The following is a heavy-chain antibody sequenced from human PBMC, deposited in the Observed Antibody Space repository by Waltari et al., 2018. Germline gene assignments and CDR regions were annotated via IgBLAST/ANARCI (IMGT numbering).Heavy chain of an antibody. V-gene: IGHV3-23*04. J-gene: IGHJ2*01. CDR1: GFTFSSYA. Sequence: EVQLVESGGGLVQPGGSLRLSCAASGFTFSSYAMSWFRQAPGKGLEWVSAISGSGGSTYYADSVKGRFTISRDNSKNTLYLQMNSLRAEDTAVYYCAKEGPDYGSGKRVVYFDLWGRGTLVTVSS. CDR3: AKEGPDYGSGKRVVYFDL. D-gene: IGHD3-10*01. CDR2: ISGSGGST.